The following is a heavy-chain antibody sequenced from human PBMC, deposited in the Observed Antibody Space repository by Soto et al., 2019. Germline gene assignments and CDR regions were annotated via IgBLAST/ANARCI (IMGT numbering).Heavy chain of an antibody. J-gene: IGHJ4*02. D-gene: IGHD2-21*01. Sequence: ASVKVSCKASGYTFTSYGISWVRQAPGQGLEWMGWISAYNGNKNYAQKLQGRVTMTTDTSTSTAYMELRSLRSDDTAVYYCARVPAQVYFGGHCSSSQYCCQGTLDTVSA. CDR3: ARVPAQVYFGGHCSSSQY. CDR1: GYTFTSYG. CDR2: ISAYNGNK. V-gene: IGHV1-18*01.